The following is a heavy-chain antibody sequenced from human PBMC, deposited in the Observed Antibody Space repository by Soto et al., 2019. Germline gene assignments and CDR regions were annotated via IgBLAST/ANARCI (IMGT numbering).Heavy chain of an antibody. CDR3: ARKYYYDSSDYPPRSGMDV. D-gene: IGHD3-22*01. J-gene: IGHJ6*02. CDR2: IYSGGST. CDR1: GFTVSSNY. Sequence: GGSLRLSXAASGFTVSSNYMSWVRQAPGKGLGWVSVIYSGGSTYYADSVKGRFTISRDNSKNTLYLQMNSLRAEDTAVYYCARKYYYDSSDYPPRSGMDVWGQGTTVTVSS. V-gene: IGHV3-53*01.